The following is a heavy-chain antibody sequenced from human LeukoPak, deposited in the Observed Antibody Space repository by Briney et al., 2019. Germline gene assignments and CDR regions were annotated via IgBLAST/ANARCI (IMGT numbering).Heavy chain of an antibody. Sequence: SETLSLTCTVSGGSISSSSYYWGWIRQPPGKGLEWIGSIYYSGTTYYNPPLKSRVTISLDTSKNQFSLKLSSVTAADTAVYYCARGYGLGSYYKFFDFWGQGTLVTVSS. CDR2: IYYSGTT. CDR3: ARGYGLGSYYKFFDF. V-gene: IGHV4-39*07. D-gene: IGHD3-10*01. CDR1: GGSISSSSYY. J-gene: IGHJ4*02.